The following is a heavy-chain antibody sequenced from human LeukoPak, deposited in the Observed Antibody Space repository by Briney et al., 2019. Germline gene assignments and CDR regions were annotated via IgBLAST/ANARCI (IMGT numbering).Heavy chain of an antibody. V-gene: IGHV3-30*18. CDR2: ISYDGSNK. J-gene: IGHJ6*02. CDR3: AKCLYGTSSDYYYYGMDV. D-gene: IGHD6-6*01. Sequence: GGSLRLSCAASGFTFSDYYMSWIRQAPGQGLEWVAVISYDGSNKYYAGSVKGRFTISRDNSKNTLYLQMNSLRAEDTAVYYCAKCLYGTSSDYYYYGMDVWGQGTTVTVSS. CDR1: GFTFSDYY.